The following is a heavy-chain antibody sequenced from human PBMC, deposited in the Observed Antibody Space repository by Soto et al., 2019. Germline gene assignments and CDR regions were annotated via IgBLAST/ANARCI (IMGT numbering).Heavy chain of an antibody. D-gene: IGHD3-3*01. V-gene: IGHV3-23*01. CDR3: AKVGPYYDLNWFDP. CDR1: GFIFSDYA. Sequence: GGSLRLSCAASGFIFSDYAMTWVRQAPGKGLEWVSLISGSGSSTYYADSVRGRFTISRDNSRNTLYLQMNSLRVEDTAVYHCAKVGPYYDLNWFDPWGQGTLVTVSS. J-gene: IGHJ5*02. CDR2: ISGSGSST.